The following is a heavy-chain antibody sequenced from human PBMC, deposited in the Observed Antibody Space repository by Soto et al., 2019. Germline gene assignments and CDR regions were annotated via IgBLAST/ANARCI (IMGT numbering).Heavy chain of an antibody. Sequence: PSETLSLTCTVSGGSISSSSYYWGWIRQPPGKGLEWIGSIYYSGSTYYNPSLKSRVTISVDTSKNQFSLKLSSVTAADTAVYYCARLRFLESLWFGELGHEIRDYYYYYYMDVWGKGTTVTVSS. CDR1: GGSISSSSYY. V-gene: IGHV4-39*01. CDR2: IYYSGST. J-gene: IGHJ6*03. D-gene: IGHD3-10*01. CDR3: ARLRFLESLWFGELGHEIRDYYYYYYMDV.